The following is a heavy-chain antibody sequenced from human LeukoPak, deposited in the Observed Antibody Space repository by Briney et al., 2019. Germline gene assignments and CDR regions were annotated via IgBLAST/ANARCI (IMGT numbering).Heavy chain of an antibody. V-gene: IGHV4-34*01. Sequence: GSLRLSCVASGFSFSNHWMSWVRQPPGKGLEWIGEINHSGNTNCNPSLKSRVTISVDTSKNQFSLKLSSVTAADTAVYYCARGPPTTALTYFQHWGQGTLVTVSS. J-gene: IGHJ1*01. CDR1: GFSFSNHW. D-gene: IGHD1-26*01. CDR3: ARGPPTTALTYFQH. CDR2: INHSGNT.